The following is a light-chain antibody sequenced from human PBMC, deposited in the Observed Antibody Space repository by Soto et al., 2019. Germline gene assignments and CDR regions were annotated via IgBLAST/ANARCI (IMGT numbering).Light chain of an antibody. CDR1: SGHISYA. J-gene: IGLJ2*01. CDR2: VSSDGSH. CDR3: QTWGPAILVV. Sequence: QLVLTQSPSASASLGTSVKLTCTLSSGHISYAIAWHQQQPEKGPRYLMKVSSDGSHIRGDGIPDRFSGSSSGSERYLTISTLQSEDEADYFCQTWGPAILVVFSGGIKLTVL. V-gene: IGLV4-69*01.